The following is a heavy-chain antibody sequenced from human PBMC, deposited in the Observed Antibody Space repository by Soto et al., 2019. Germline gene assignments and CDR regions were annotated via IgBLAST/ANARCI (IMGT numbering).Heavy chain of an antibody. CDR3: ARGIYNTNSS. V-gene: IGHV3-7*05. J-gene: IGHJ5*02. CDR2: INQDGSEK. CDR1: GITFRTYW. Sequence: GGSLRLSCAASGITFRTYWMTWVRQAPGKGLEWVANINQDGSEKYYVDSVKGRFTISRDNAKNSLYLQMDSLRAEDTAVYYCARGIYNTNSSWGQGTLVTVSS. D-gene: IGHD1-20*01.